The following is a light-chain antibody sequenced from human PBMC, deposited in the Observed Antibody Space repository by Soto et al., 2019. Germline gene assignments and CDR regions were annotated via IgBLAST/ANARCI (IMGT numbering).Light chain of an antibody. J-gene: IGLJ1*01. CDR2: EVN. CDR1: SSDVGGYKD. Sequence: QSALTQPPSASWSPGQSVTISCTGTSSDVGGYKDVSWYQQHPGKAPKLMIFEVNKRPSGVPDHFSGSKSGNTASLTVSGLQAEDEADYYCSSYAGINNLGVFGTGTKLTVL. V-gene: IGLV2-8*01. CDR3: SSYAGINNLGV.